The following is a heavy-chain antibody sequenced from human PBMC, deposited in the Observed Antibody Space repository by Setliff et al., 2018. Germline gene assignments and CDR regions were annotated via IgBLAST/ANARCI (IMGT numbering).Heavy chain of an antibody. D-gene: IGHD2-21*02. CDR1: GFTFSSHA. J-gene: IGHJ6*03. CDR3: ARDPILDYGSGLMVTAIQGYMDV. Sequence: PGESLKISCAASGFTFSSHAMHWVRQAPGRGLEWVAVISYDGSNKYYADSVKGRFTISRDNSKNTLFLQMNSLRPEDTAVYYCARDPILDYGSGLMVTAIQGYMDVWGKGTTVTVSS. CDR2: ISYDGSNK. V-gene: IGHV3-30*01.